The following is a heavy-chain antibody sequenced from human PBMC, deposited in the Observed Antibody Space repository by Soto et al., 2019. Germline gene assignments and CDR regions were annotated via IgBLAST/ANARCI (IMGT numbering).Heavy chain of an antibody. CDR3: TTAYDSSGYYPLVDY. CDR1: GFTFSSYW. J-gene: IGHJ4*02. CDR2: IKSKTDGGTT. Sequence: EVQLVESGGGLVQPGGSLRLSCAASGFTFSSYWMSWVRQAPGKGLEWVGRIKSKTDGGTTDYAAPVKGRFTISRDDSKNALYLQMNSLKTEDTAVYYCTTAYDSSGYYPLVDYWGQGTLVTVSS. V-gene: IGHV3-15*01. D-gene: IGHD3-22*01.